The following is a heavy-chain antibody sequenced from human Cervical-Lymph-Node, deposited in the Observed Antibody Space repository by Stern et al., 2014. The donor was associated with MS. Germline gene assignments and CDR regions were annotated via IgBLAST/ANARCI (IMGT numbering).Heavy chain of an antibody. CDR3: ALSSETSDRWYSLGYDL. J-gene: IGHJ5*02. CDR1: AGTFSKFP. CDR2: LFPVFGTP. V-gene: IGHV1-69*01. D-gene: IGHD6-13*01. Sequence: QLVDSGAEVTTPGSSVKVSCKASAGTFSKFPSSWVRQTPGQGLEWMGGLFPVFGTPTYAQEFRGRVTITADVSTSTVYMELSSLRSDDTAVYYCALSSETSDRWYSLGYDLWGQGTLVTVSS.